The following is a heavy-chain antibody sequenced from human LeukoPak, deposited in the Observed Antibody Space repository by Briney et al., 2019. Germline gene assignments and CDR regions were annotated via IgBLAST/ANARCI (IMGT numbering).Heavy chain of an antibody. Sequence: PGGSLRLSCAASGFTFSSYSMNWVRQAPGKGLEWVSYISSSSSTIYYADSVKGRFTISRDNAKNSLYLQMNSLRAEDTAVYYCAREEYYYDSSGYYLPYYFDYWGQGTLDTVSS. CDR1: GFTFSSYS. V-gene: IGHV3-48*01. D-gene: IGHD3-22*01. CDR3: AREEYYYDSSGYYLPYYFDY. CDR2: ISSSSSTI. J-gene: IGHJ4*02.